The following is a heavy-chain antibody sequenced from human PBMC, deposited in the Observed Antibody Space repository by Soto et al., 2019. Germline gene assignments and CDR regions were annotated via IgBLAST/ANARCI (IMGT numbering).Heavy chain of an antibody. J-gene: IGHJ4*02. CDR3: ARDSKTWSGYPIDS. Sequence: GGSLRLSCAASGFTLSSYSMNWVRQAPGKGLEWVSFITSSSSTIYYADSVKGRFTISRDNAKNSLYLQMNSLGDEDTAVYYCARDSKTWSGYPIDSWGQGTLVTVS. CDR2: ITSSSSTI. V-gene: IGHV3-48*02. CDR1: GFTLSSYS. D-gene: IGHD3-3*01.